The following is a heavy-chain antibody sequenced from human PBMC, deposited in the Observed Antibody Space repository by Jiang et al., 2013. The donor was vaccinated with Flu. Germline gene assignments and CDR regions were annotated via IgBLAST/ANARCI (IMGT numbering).Heavy chain of an antibody. D-gene: IGHD5-24*01. Sequence: TSYYMHWVRQAPGQGLEWMGIINPSGGSTSYAQKFQGRVTMTRDTSTSTVYMELSSLRSEDTAVYYCARAGDGYNSWFDPWGQGTLVTVSS. J-gene: IGHJ5*02. CDR3: ARAGDGYNSWFDP. V-gene: IGHV1-46*03. CDR2: INPSGGST. CDR1: TSYY.